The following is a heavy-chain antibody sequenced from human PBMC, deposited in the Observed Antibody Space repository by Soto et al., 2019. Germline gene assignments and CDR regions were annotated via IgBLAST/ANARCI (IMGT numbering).Heavy chain of an antibody. J-gene: IGHJ4*01. CDR2: MTPNTGNT. D-gene: IGHD3-3*01. CDR1: GYTFTSFD. CDR3: ARKEWGTGDFDF. V-gene: IGHV1-8*01. Sequence: QVQLVQSGAEAKKPGASVKVSCKASGYTFTSFDINWVRQATGQGLEWLGWMTPNTGNTGYAQKFQGRITMTRDTSTSTAYMELNSLTYEDSAVYYGARKEWGTGDFDFWGHGTRVSVSS.